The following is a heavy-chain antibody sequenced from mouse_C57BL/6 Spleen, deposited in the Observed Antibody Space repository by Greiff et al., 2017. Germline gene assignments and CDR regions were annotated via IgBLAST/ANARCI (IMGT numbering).Heavy chain of an antibody. J-gene: IGHJ1*03. V-gene: IGHV14-4*01. CDR2: IDPENGDT. Sequence: EVQLQQSGAELVRPGASVKLSCTASGFNIKDDYMHWVKQRPEQGLEWIGWIDPENGDTEYASKFQGTATITADTSSNTAYLQLSSLPSEDTAVYYCTPNYYGSSAHWYFDVWGTGTTVTVSS. CDR1: GFNIKDDY. CDR3: TPNYYGSSAHWYFDV. D-gene: IGHD1-1*01.